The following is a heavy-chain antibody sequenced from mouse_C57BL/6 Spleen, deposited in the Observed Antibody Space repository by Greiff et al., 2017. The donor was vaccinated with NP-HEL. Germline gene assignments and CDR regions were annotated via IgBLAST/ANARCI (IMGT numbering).Heavy chain of an antibody. CDR3: TRDGGTAQATAASFAD. J-gene: IGHJ3*01. Sequence: EVQGVESGEGLVKPGGSLKLSCAASGFTFSSYAMSWVRQTPEKRLEWVAYISSGGDYIYYADPVKGRFTIARDNARNTLYLQMSSLKSEDTAMYYCTRDGGTAQATAASFADWGQGTLVTVSA. CDR2: ISSGGDYI. CDR1: GFTFSSYA. D-gene: IGHD3-2*02. V-gene: IGHV5-9-1*02.